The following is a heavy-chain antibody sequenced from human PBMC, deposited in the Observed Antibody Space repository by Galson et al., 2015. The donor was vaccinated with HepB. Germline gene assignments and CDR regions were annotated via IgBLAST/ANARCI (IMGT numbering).Heavy chain of an antibody. D-gene: IGHD5-12*01. CDR3: SRSVATDEDFDY. CDR1: GFTFSGSA. CDR2: IRTKGNNYAT. J-gene: IGHJ4*02. V-gene: IGHV3-73*01. Sequence: SLRLSCAASGFTFSGSAMHWVRQASGKGLEWVGRIRTKGNNYATVYAASVNGRFTISRDDSKNTAYLQMNSLKTEDTAVYYCSRSVATDEDFDYWGQGTLVTVSS.